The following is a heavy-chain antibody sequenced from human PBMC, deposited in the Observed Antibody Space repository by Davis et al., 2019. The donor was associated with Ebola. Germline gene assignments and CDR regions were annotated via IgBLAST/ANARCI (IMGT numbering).Heavy chain of an antibody. CDR3: ASAYNHGQDVLDI. CDR2: ISTSSSYI. Sequence: GGSLRLSCVVSTFTFSTYSMNWVRQAPGKGLEWVSSISTSSSYIHYADSVKGRFTISRDNAKNSLYLQMNSLRAEDKAVYYCASAYNHGQDVLDIWGQGTMVTVSS. J-gene: IGHJ3*02. D-gene: IGHD5-18*01. CDR1: TFTFSTYS. V-gene: IGHV3-21*01.